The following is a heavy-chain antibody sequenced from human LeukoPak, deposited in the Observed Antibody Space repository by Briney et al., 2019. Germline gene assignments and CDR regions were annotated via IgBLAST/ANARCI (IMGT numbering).Heavy chain of an antibody. V-gene: IGHV3-64*01. CDR3: ARDLGGPDWYFDL. CDR2: TSSNGGST. Sequence: GGSLRLSCAASGFTFSSYAMHWVRQAPGKGLEYVSATSSNGGSTYYANSVKGRFTISRDNSKNTLYLQMGSLRAEDMAVYYCARDLGGPDWYFDLWGRGTLVTVSS. J-gene: IGHJ2*01. CDR1: GFTFSSYA. D-gene: IGHD4-23*01.